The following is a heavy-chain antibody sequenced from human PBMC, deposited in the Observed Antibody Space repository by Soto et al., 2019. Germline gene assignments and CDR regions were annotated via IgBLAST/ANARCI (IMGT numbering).Heavy chain of an antibody. J-gene: IGHJ4*02. CDR1: GYTFIDYY. CDR3: VRPPGYISDWYYFDL. CDR2: ISPKSGGT. Sequence: QVQLVQSGAEVKKPGASVKVSCEDSGYTFIDYYMHWVRQAPGHGFAWMGRISPKSGGTNYAQKFQGRVTMTWDTSLNTDYMELSSLMSEDPPVYYCVRPPGYISDWYYFDLWGQGTLVTVSS. V-gene: IGHV1-2*02. D-gene: IGHD3-9*01.